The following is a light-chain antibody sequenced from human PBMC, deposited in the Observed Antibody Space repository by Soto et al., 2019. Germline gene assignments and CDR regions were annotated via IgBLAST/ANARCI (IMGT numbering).Light chain of an antibody. V-gene: IGKV3-20*01. Sequence: EIVFTQSPGTLSLSPGEGATLSCRSSQSVSSSYLAWYQQKPGQAPRLLIYGASSRATGIPDRFSGSGSGTDFTLTISRLEPEDFAVYYCQQYGSSPYTFGQGTKVDIK. CDR3: QQYGSSPYT. CDR2: GAS. CDR1: QSVSSSY. J-gene: IGKJ2*01.